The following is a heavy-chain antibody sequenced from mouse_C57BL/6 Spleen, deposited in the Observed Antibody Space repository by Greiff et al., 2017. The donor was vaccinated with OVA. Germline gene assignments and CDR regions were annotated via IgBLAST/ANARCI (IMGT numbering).Heavy chain of an antibody. J-gene: IGHJ2*01. CDR1: GYTFTDYY. CDR2: IYPGSGNT. V-gene: IGHV1-84*01. Sequence: QVQLQQSGPELVKPGASVKISCKASGYTFTDYYINWVKQRPGRGLEWIGWIYPGSGNTKYNEKFKGKATLTVDTSSSTAYMQLSSLTSEDSAVYFCARSPYYYGSSHFDYWGQGTTLTVSS. CDR3: ARSPYYYGSSHFDY. D-gene: IGHD1-1*01.